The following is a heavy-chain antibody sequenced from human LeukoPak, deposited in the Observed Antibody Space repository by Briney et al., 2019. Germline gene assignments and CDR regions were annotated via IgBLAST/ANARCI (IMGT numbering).Heavy chain of an antibody. CDR2: IYYSGST. CDR3: ARSEKKGGFGVDY. CDR1: GGSISSYY. V-gene: IGHV4-59*08. D-gene: IGHD3-10*01. J-gene: IGHJ4*02. Sequence: SETLSLTCTVSGGSISSYYWSWIRQPPGKGLEWIGYIYYSGSTNYNPSLKSRVTISVDTSKNQSSLKLSSVTAADTAVYYCARSEKKGGFGVDYWGQGTLVTVSS.